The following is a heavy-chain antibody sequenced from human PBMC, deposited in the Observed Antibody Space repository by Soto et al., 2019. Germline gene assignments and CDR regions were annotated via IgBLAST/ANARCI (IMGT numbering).Heavy chain of an antibody. CDR3: ARGVTTRGNLVAWFDP. V-gene: IGHV4-4*02. D-gene: IGHD1-1*01. CDR2: IYHSGST. J-gene: IGHJ5*02. CDR1: GDSIISNYW. Sequence: PSETLSLTCAVSGDSIISNYWWSWVRHPPGKGLEWIGEIYHSGSTNYYPSLRSRVTISVDKSKNQFSLKLNSLTAADTAVYYCARGVTTRGNLVAWFDPWGQGTLVTVSS.